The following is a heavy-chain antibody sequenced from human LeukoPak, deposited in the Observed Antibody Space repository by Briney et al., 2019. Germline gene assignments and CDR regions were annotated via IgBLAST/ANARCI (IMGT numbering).Heavy chain of an antibody. CDR1: GFTFSSYA. CDR2: ISGSGGST. J-gene: IGHJ4*02. Sequence: GGSLRLSCAASGFTFSSYAMSWVRQAPGKGLEWVSAISGSGGSTYYADSVKGRFTISRDNSKNTLYLQMNSLRAEDTAVYYCAKQPSYYYDSGGWYYFDYWGQGTLVTVSS. D-gene: IGHD3-22*01. CDR3: AKQPSYYYDSGGWYYFDY. V-gene: IGHV3-23*01.